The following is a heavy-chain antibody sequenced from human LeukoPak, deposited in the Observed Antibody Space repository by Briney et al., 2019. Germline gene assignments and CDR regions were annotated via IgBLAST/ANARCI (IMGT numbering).Heavy chain of an antibody. J-gene: IGHJ3*02. CDR2: IKQDGSEK. Sequence: PGGSLRLSCAASGFTYSSYWMSWVRQAPGKGLEWVANIKQDGSEKYYVDSVKGRFTISRDNSKNTLYLQMNSLRAEDTAVYYCARESDYYDSSGSNDAFDIWGQGTMVTVPS. CDR3: ARESDYYDSSGSNDAFDI. CDR1: GFTYSSYW. V-gene: IGHV3-7*01. D-gene: IGHD3-22*01.